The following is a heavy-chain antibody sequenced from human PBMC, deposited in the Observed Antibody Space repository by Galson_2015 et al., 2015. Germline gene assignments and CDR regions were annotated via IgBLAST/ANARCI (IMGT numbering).Heavy chain of an antibody. CDR3: AKGKGRGSSSSLLLVGYYYYGMDV. CDR2: ISGSGGST. V-gene: IGHV3-23*01. Sequence: SLRLSCAASGFTFSSYAMSWVRQAPGKGLEWVSAISGSGGSTYYADSVKGRFTISRDNSKNTLYLQMNSLRAEDTAVYYCAKGKGRGSSSSLLLVGYYYYGMDVWGQGTTVTVSS. CDR1: GFTFSSYA. D-gene: IGHD6-6*01. J-gene: IGHJ6*02.